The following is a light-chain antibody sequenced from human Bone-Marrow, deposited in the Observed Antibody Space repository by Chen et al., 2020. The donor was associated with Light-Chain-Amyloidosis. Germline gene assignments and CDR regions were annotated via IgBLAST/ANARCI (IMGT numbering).Light chain of an antibody. CDR3: QQYSTYSYT. J-gene: IGKJ2*01. V-gene: IGKV1-5*03. CDR2: KAS. Sequence: DIQMTQSPSTLSASVGDRVTLTCRAIQSIVTWLAWYQQKPGKAPKLLIYKASSLESGVSSRFSGSGSGTEFTLTISSLQPDDFATYYCQQYSTYSYTFGQGTKLEIK. CDR1: QSIVTW.